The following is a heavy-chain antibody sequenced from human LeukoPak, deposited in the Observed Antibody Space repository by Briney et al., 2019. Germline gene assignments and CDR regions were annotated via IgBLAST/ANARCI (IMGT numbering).Heavy chain of an antibody. D-gene: IGHD6-19*01. CDR3: ARDSSGWYDY. V-gene: IGHV3-53*01. CDR1: GFTVSSNY. J-gene: IGHJ4*02. CDR2: IYSGGST. Sequence: GGSLRLSCAASGFTVSSNYMSWVRQAPGKGLEWVSVIYSGGSTYYADSVKGRFTISGDNSKNTLYLQMNSLRAEDTAVYYCARDSSGWYDYWGQGTLVTVSS.